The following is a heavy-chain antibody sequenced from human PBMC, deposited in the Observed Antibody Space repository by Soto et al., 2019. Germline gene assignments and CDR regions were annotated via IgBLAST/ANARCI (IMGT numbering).Heavy chain of an antibody. Sequence: SVKVSCKASGGTFSRYALSWVRQAPGQGPEWMGGIVPMFGTANYAQKFQGRVTITADESTNTAYMQLSSLRSEDTAAYYCARGVDYDSRGYYSFFWGQGTLVTVSS. V-gene: IGHV1-69*13. CDR2: IVPMFGTA. J-gene: IGHJ4*02. CDR1: GGTFSRYA. D-gene: IGHD3-22*01. CDR3: ARGVDYDSRGYYSFF.